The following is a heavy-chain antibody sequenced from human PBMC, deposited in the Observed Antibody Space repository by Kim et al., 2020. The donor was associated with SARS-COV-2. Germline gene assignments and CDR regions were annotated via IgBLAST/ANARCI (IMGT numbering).Heavy chain of an antibody. Sequence: ASVKVSCKASGYTFTNHAINWVRQAPGRGLEWMGWINTDTGSPTYAPDFTGRFVFSLDTSVSTAYLQIRSLEVEDTALYYCARVVWGGYRYIDSWGQGTL. V-gene: IGHV7-4-1*02. CDR3: ARVVWGGYRYIDS. J-gene: IGHJ4*02. CDR2: INTDTGSP. CDR1: GYTFTNHA. D-gene: IGHD3-16*02.